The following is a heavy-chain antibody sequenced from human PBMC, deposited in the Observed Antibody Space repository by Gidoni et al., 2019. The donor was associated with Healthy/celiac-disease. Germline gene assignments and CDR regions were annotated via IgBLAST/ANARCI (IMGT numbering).Heavy chain of an antibody. D-gene: IGHD6-13*01. Sequence: EVQLVESGGGLVKPGGSLRLSCAASGFTFSNAWMSWVRQAPGKGLEWVGRIKSKTDGGTTDYAAPVKGRFTISRDDSKNTLYLQMNSLKTEDTAVYYCTTRKEAAAAGTFDYWGQGTLVTVSS. J-gene: IGHJ4*02. V-gene: IGHV3-15*01. CDR1: GFTFSNAW. CDR3: TTRKEAAAAGTFDY. CDR2: IKSKTDGGTT.